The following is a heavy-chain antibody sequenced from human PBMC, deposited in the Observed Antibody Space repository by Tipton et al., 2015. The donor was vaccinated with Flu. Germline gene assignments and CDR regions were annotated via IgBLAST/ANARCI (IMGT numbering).Heavy chain of an antibody. CDR1: GYSMRSDYF. Sequence: LRLSCTVSGYSMRSDYFWGWIRQPPGKGLEWIGNIHYSGSPHYNPSLKSRVTMSVDASKNHLSLKLNSVTAADTAVYFCVRRDYSNYVSDPKSWFDPWGQGTLVTVSS. CDR2: IHYSGSP. V-gene: IGHV4-38-2*02. J-gene: IGHJ5*02. D-gene: IGHD4-11*01. CDR3: VRRDYSNYVSDPKSWFDP.